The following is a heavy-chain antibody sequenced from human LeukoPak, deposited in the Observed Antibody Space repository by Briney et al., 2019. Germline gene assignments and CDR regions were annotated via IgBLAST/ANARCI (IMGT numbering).Heavy chain of an antibody. CDR1: GGSISSSSYY. V-gene: IGHV4-39*07. CDR2: IYYSWST. CDR3: ARVVAARHFDY. Sequence: SETLSLTCTVSGGSISSSSYYWGWIRQPPGKGLEWIGSIYYSWSTYYNPSLKSRVTISVDTSKNQFSLKLSSVTAADTAVYYCARVVAARHFDYWGQGTLVTVSS. J-gene: IGHJ4*02. D-gene: IGHD6-6*01.